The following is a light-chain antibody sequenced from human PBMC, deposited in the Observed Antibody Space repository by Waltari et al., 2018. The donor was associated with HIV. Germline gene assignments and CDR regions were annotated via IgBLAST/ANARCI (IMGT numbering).Light chain of an antibody. Sequence: QSALTQPASVSGSPGQSITISCTGTSSDIGGYNYVSWYQQHPGKAPKLMISDVSHRPSWVSNRFSGSKSGNTASLTISGLQAEDEADYYCISYTSSSTLGVFGSGTKVTVL. CDR2: DVS. V-gene: IGLV2-14*03. CDR3: ISYTSSSTLGV. CDR1: SSDIGGYNY. J-gene: IGLJ1*01.